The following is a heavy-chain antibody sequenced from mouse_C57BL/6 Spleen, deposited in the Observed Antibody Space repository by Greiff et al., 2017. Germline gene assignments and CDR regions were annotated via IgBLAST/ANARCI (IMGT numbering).Heavy chain of an antibody. CDR1: GFTFSDYG. V-gene: IGHV5-17*01. J-gene: IGHJ2*01. Sequence: EVQLVESGGGLVKPGGSLKLSCAASGFTFSDYGMHWVRQAPEKGLEWVAYISSGSSTIYYADTVKGRFTISRDNAKNTLFLQMASLRSEDTAMYYCARESYDAGYYFDYWGQGTTLTVSS. D-gene: IGHD2-12*01. CDR2: ISSGSSTI. CDR3: ARESYDAGYYFDY.